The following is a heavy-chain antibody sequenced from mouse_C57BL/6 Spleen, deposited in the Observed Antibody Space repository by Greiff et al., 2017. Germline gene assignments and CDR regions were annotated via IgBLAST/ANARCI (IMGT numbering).Heavy chain of an antibody. CDR1: GYTFTDYY. CDR2: IYPGSGNT. CDR3: AREDYGNYGAMDY. J-gene: IGHJ4*01. Sequence: VKLMESGAELVRPGASVKLSCKASGYTFTDYYINWVKQRPGQGLEWIARIYPGSGNTYYNEKFKGKATLTAEKSSSTAYMQLSSLTSEDSAVYFCAREDYGNYGAMDYWGQGTSVTVSS. V-gene: IGHV1-76*01. D-gene: IGHD2-1*01.